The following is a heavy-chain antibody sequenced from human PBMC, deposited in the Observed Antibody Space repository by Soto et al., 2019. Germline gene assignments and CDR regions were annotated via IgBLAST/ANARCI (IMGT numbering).Heavy chain of an antibody. CDR3: ARHHDS. CDR2: INYSGST. J-gene: IGHJ5*01. CDR1: GASISSGDYC. V-gene: IGHV4-30-4*02. Sequence: PSGTLSLSCTVSGASISSGDYCWSWIRQPPGKGLEWIGYINYSGSTYYNPSLKSRVTISVDTSTNQFSLKLSSVTAADTVEYYCARHHDSWAQRTQVTVSS.